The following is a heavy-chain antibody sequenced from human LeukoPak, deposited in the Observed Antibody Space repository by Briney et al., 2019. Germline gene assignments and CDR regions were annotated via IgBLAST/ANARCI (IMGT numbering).Heavy chain of an antibody. CDR1: GYTFTSYG. D-gene: IGHD3-22*01. Sequence: ASVKVSCKAFGYTFTSYGISWVRQAPGQGLEWMGWISAYNGNTNYAQNLQGRVTMTTDTSTSTAYMELRSLRSDDTAVYYCARGPYYYDSSGYRGYFDYWGQGTLVTVSS. V-gene: IGHV1-18*01. CDR2: ISAYNGNT. J-gene: IGHJ4*02. CDR3: ARGPYYYDSSGYRGYFDY.